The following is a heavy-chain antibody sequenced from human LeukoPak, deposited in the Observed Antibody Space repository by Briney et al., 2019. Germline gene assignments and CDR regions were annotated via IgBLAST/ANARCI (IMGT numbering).Heavy chain of an antibody. D-gene: IGHD1-26*01. CDR1: GFTFSSYG. J-gene: IGHJ4*02. CDR2: IRFDGTNK. Sequence: GGSLRLSCAASGFTFSSYGMHWVRQAPGKGLEWVSFIRFDGTNKYYADSVKGRFTISRDNSKNTLYLQMNSLRAEDTAVYYCAREGGEWELLRTFDYWGQGTLVTVSS. CDR3: AREGGEWELLRTFDY. V-gene: IGHV3-30*02.